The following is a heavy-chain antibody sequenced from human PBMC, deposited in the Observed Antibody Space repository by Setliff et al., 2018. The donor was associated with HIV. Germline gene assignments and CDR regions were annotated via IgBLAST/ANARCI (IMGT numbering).Heavy chain of an antibody. CDR2: ISTFNGNP. CDR1: GYSFINYG. D-gene: IGHD3-16*01. V-gene: IGHV7-4-1*02. J-gene: IGHJ4*02. CDR3: ARDSPLAFDY. Sequence: GASVKVSCKASGYSFINYGINWVRQAPGQGLEWMGWISTFNGNPTYAQGFTGRFVFSLDTSVSTTYLQISSLKAEDTAVYYCARDSPLAFDYWGQGTLVTVSS.